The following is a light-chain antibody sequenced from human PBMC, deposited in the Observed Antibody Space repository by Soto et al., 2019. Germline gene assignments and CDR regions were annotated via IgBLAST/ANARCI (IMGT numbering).Light chain of an antibody. J-gene: IGKJ5*01. CDR2: GAS. CDR1: QSVSSY. Sequence: EIVMTQSPATLSVSPGERATLSCRASQSVSSYLAWYRQKPGQAPRLLIYGASTRATGIPARFSGSGSGTEFTLTVSSLQSEDFAVYYCQQYNSWPLITFGQGTRLEIK. V-gene: IGKV3-15*01. CDR3: QQYNSWPLIT.